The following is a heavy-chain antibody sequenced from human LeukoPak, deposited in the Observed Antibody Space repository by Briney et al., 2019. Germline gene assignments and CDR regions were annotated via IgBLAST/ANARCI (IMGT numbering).Heavy chain of an antibody. Sequence: GGSLRPSCAASGFTFSNYWMGWVRQAPGKGLEWVATIKQDGSDKYYVDSVKGRFTISRDNAKNSLFLQMNSLRAEDTAVYYCAGVYCSGGSTLDDAFDIWGQGTMVTVSS. D-gene: IGHD2-15*01. J-gene: IGHJ3*02. CDR1: GFTFSNYW. CDR2: IKQDGSDK. V-gene: IGHV3-7*04. CDR3: AGVYCSGGSTLDDAFDI.